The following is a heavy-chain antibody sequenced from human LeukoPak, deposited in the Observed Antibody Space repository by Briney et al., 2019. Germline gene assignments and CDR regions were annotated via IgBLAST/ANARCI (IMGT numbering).Heavy chain of an antibody. D-gene: IGHD4-23*01. Sequence: GGSLRLSCAASGFIFSSYWMSWVRQAPGKGLEWVANINPDGSEKRYADSLKGRFTISRDNAKNSLYVQINGLRAEDTAVYYCARDRDGKDCGGQGTLVTVSS. CDR3: ARDRDGKDC. CDR2: INPDGSEK. V-gene: IGHV3-7*01. CDR1: GFIFSSYW. J-gene: IGHJ4*02.